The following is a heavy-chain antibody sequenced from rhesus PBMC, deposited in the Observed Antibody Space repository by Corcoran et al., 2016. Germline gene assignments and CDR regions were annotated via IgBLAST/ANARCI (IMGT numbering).Heavy chain of an antibody. D-gene: IGHD3-3*01. Sequence: VQLQQWGDGLVKPSETLSLTCAVYGGSISGYYYWSWIRQPPRKGLEWIGYCYGNSAATNDHPSPKTRVTISNDTSKNQFSLKLSSLTAADRAVDYWSIRGYNIWTGYSYFYYWGQGVLVTVSS. CDR1: GGSISGYYY. CDR3: SIRGYNIWTGYSYFYY. CDR2: CYGNSAAT. J-gene: IGHJ4*01. V-gene: IGHV4-73*01.